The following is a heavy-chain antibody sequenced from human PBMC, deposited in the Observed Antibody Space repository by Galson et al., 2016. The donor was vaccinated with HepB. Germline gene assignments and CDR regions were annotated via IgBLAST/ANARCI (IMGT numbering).Heavy chain of an antibody. CDR3: AHAPNLYYFDN. D-gene: IGHD2-2*01. CDR1: GFTFSSYG. J-gene: IGHJ4*02. Sequence: SLRLSCAASGFTFSSYGMNWVRQAPGKGLEWVANIKQDGSERYYVDSVKGRFTIPRDNAKNSLYLQMNSLRVEDTAVYYCAHAPNLYYFDNWGQGTLVTASS. V-gene: IGHV3-7*03. CDR2: IKQDGSER.